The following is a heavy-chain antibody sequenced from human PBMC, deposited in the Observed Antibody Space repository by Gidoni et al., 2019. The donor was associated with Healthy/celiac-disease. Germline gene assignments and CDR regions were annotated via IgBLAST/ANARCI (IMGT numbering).Heavy chain of an antibody. CDR2: ISYDGSNK. V-gene: IGHV3-30*18. J-gene: IGHJ6*02. Sequence: QVQLVESGGGVVQPGRSLRLSCAASGFTFSSYGMHRVRQAPGKGLEWVAVISYDGSNKYYADSVKGRFTISRDNSKNTLYLQMNSLRAEDTAVYYCAKDRLMVRGVIIYYYYYGMDVWGQGTTVTVSS. D-gene: IGHD3-10*01. CDR1: GFTFSSYG. CDR3: AKDRLMVRGVIIYYYYYGMDV.